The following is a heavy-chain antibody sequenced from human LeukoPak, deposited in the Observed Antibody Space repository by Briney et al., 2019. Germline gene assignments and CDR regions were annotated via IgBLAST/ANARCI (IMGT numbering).Heavy chain of an antibody. J-gene: IGHJ4*02. Sequence: GGSLRLSCSVSGFIVSSNYMSWVRQAPGKGLEYVSVIYTDGRTYYADSVKGRFIISRDNSRNTLYLQMNSLRAEDTAVYYCVMTTWDTVMIHTPPFDHWGQGTLVTVSS. V-gene: IGHV3-66*01. CDR1: GFIVSSNY. CDR3: VMTTWDTVMIHTPPFDH. CDR2: IYTDGRT. D-gene: IGHD3-16*01.